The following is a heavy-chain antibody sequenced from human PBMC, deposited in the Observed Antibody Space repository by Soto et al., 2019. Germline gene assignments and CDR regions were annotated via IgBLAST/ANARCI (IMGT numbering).Heavy chain of an antibody. CDR1: GFTFSSYS. Sequence: GSLRLSCAASGFTFSSYSMNWVRQAPGKGLEWVSSISSSSSYIYYADSVKGRFTISRDNAKNSLYLQMNSLRAEDTAVYYCARSGILEWSNYFDYWGQGTLVTVSS. J-gene: IGHJ4*02. CDR3: ARSGILEWSNYFDY. CDR2: ISSSSSYI. V-gene: IGHV3-21*01. D-gene: IGHD3-3*01.